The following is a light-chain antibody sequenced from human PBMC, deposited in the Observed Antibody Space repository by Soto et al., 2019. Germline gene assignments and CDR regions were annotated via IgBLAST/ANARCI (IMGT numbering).Light chain of an antibody. Sequence: QPVLTQSPSASASLGASVKLTCTLSSGHSSYAIAWHQQQPEKGPRYLMKVSSDGSHSKGDEIPDRFSGSSSGAERYLTISSLQSEDEADYYCQTWGTGIQVFGGGTKLTVL. CDR3: QTWGTGIQV. J-gene: IGLJ3*02. CDR2: VSSDGSH. CDR1: SGHSSYA. V-gene: IGLV4-69*01.